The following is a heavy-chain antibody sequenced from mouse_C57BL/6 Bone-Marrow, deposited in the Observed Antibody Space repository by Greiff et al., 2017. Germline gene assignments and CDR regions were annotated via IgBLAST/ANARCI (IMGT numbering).Heavy chain of an antibody. V-gene: IGHV1-63*01. D-gene: IGHD1-1*01. CDR1: GYTFTNYW. Sequence: QVHVKQSGAELVRPGTSVKMSCKASGYTFTNYWIGWAKQRPGHGLEWIGDIYPGGGYTNYNEKFKGKATLTADKSSSTAYMQFSSLTSEDSAIYYCATYYGSSYSYAMDYWGQGTSVTVSS. CDR2: IYPGGGYT. J-gene: IGHJ4*01. CDR3: ATYYGSSYSYAMDY.